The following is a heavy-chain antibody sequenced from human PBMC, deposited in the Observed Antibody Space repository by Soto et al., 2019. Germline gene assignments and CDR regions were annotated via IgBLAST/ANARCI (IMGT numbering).Heavy chain of an antibody. D-gene: IGHD1-26*01. Sequence: PGGSLRLSCAASGFNFNVAWMTWVRQAPGKGLEWVGRIKSKGGGETADYAAPVTGRFTISRDDSKNTLYLQMNSLKTEDTAVYXCITTYRGTPACPYLDFWGQGTLVTVSS. J-gene: IGHJ4*02. CDR3: ITTYRGTPACPYLDF. CDR2: IKSKGGGETA. CDR1: GFNFNVAW. V-gene: IGHV3-15*01.